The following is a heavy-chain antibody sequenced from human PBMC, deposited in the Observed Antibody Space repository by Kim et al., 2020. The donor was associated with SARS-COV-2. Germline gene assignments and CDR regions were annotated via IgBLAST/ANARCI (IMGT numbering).Heavy chain of an antibody. Sequence: YTPPLKSPVTLSVDTSKNQFSLKLSSVTAADTAVYYCARSSGYYQYYFDYWGQGTLVTVSS. V-gene: IGHV4-39*07. J-gene: IGHJ4*02. D-gene: IGHD3-22*01. CDR3: ARSSGYYQYYFDY.